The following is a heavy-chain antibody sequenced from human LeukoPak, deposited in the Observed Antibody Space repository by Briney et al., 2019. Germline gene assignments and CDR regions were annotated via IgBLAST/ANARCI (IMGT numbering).Heavy chain of an antibody. Sequence: SETLSLTCIVSGYSLTSNNYFWGCIRQSPGKGLEWLGSMYYSGVTYYSPSFKSRVTMSLDTSNNQFSLRLNSVTAADTAVYYCARRSFCAGDCLCLDYWGQGILVTVSS. D-gene: IGHD2-21*02. CDR3: ARRSFCAGDCLCLDY. CDR2: MYYSGVT. CDR1: GYSLTSNNYF. V-gene: IGHV4-39*01. J-gene: IGHJ4*02.